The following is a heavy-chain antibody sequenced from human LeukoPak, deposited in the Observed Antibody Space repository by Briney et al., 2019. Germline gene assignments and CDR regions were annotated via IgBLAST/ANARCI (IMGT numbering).Heavy chain of an antibody. CDR2: IYYSGST. D-gene: IGHD2-2*01. J-gene: IGHJ6*03. CDR3: ARSTAVVPAATDYYYYMDV. V-gene: IGHV4-61*01. Sequence: PSQTLSLTCTVSGGSISSGSYYWSWIRQPPGKGLEWIGYIYYSGSTNYNPSLKSRVTISVDTSKNQFSLKLSSVTAADTAVYYCARSTAVVPAATDYYYYMDVWGKGTTVTVSS. CDR1: GGSISSGSYY.